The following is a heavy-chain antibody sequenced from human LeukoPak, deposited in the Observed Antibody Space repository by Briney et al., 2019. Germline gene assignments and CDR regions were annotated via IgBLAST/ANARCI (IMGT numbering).Heavy chain of an antibody. CDR3: AREESSLVLGGLGY. CDR1: GFTFSNYG. V-gene: IGHV3-30*02. Sequence: GGSLRLSCAASGFTFSNYGIHWVRQAPGKGLEWVTFIQTDGNTKYYADSVRGRFTISRDNSKNTVSLQMNSLRAEDTAVYYCAREESSLVLGGLGYWGQGTLVTVSS. D-gene: IGHD6-13*01. CDR2: IQTDGNTK. J-gene: IGHJ4*02.